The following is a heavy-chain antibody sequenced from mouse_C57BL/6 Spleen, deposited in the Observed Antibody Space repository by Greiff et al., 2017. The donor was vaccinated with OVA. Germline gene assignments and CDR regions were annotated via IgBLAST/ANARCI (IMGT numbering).Heavy chain of an antibody. V-gene: IGHV5-4*01. CDR1: GFTFSSYA. D-gene: IGHD2-5*01. CDR2: ISDGGSYT. Sequence: EVQRVESGGGLVKPGGSLKLSCAASGFTFSSYAMSWVRQTPEKRLEWVATISDGGSYTYYPDNVKGRFTISRDNAKNNLYLQMSHLKSEDTAMYDCARAYYSNYGYFDVWGTGTTVTVSS. J-gene: IGHJ1*03. CDR3: ARAYYSNYGYFDV.